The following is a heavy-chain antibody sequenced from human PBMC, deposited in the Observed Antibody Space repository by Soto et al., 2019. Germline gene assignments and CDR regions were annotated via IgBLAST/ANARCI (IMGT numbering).Heavy chain of an antibody. V-gene: IGHV1-8*01. D-gene: IGHD1-26*01. CDR2: MNPNSGNT. CDR1: GYTFTSYD. Sequence: QVQLVQSGAEVKKPGASVKVSCKTSGYTFTSYDINWVRQATEQGLEWMGWMNPNSGNTAYAQKCQGRVTMTRNTSISTAYMEMSSLRSEDTAVYYCARERSSGAFDIWGQGTMVTVSS. J-gene: IGHJ3*02. CDR3: ARERSSGAFDI.